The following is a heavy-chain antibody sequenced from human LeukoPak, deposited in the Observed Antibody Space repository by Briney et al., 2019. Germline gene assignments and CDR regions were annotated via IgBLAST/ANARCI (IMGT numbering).Heavy chain of an antibody. Sequence: PSETLSLTCTVSGGSISSYYWSWIRQPPGKGLEWIAYIYYSGSTDYNPSLKSRVTISLDTSKNQFSLKLSSVTAADTAVYYCARTYSSSWFPVDYWGQGTLVTVSS. CDR3: ARTYSSSWFPVDY. V-gene: IGHV4-59*08. J-gene: IGHJ4*02. CDR1: GGSISSYY. CDR2: IYYSGST. D-gene: IGHD6-13*01.